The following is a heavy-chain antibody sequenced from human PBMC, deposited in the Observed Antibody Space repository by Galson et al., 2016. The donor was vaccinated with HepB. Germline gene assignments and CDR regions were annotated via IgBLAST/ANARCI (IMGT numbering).Heavy chain of an antibody. J-gene: IGHJ4*02. CDR2: IYYSGCT. Sequence: TLSLTCTVSGGSISTGGFYWSWIRQHPGKGLEWIGYIYYSGCTYYNPSLKSRVTISVDTSKNQFSLKLSSVTAADPAVYYCARAGGLPVDSWGQGTLVTVSS. D-gene: IGHD5-18*01. CDR1: GGSISTGGFY. CDR3: ARAGGLPVDS. V-gene: IGHV4-31*03.